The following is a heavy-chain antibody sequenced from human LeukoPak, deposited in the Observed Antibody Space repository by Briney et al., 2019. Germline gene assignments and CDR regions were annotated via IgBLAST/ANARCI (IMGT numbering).Heavy chain of an antibody. Sequence: SETLSLTCAVYGGSFSGFYWSWIRQPPGKGLEWIGDTNHSGGTNYIPSLKSRVTISVDTSKNQFSLKLSSVTAADTAVYYCARRIAARPGNAHYFDYWGQGTLVTVSS. CDR3: ARRIAARPGNAHYFDY. CDR2: TNHSGGT. CDR1: GGSFSGFY. D-gene: IGHD6-6*01. J-gene: IGHJ4*02. V-gene: IGHV4-34*01.